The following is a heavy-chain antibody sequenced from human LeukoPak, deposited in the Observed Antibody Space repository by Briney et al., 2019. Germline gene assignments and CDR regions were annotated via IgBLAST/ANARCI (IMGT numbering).Heavy chain of an antibody. CDR3: ARDPGYYDYVWGSYRRGGIDY. J-gene: IGHJ4*02. V-gene: IGHV4-34*01. CDR1: GGSFSGYY. CDR2: INHSGST. D-gene: IGHD3-16*02. Sequence: SETLSLTCAVDGGSFSGYYWSWIRQPPGKGLEWIGEINHSGSTNYNPSLKSRVTISVDTSKNQFSLKLSSVTAADTAVYYCARDPGYYDYVWGSYRRGGIDYWGQGTLVTVSS.